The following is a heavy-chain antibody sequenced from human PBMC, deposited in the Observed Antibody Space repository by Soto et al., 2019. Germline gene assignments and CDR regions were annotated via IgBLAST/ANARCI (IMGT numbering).Heavy chain of an antibody. J-gene: IGHJ6*02. D-gene: IGHD6-13*01. CDR2: IKQDGSEK. V-gene: IGHV3-7*05. CDR1: GFTFSSYW. Sequence: PGGSLRLSCAASGFTFSSYWMSWVRQAPGKGLEWVANIKQDGSEKYYVDSVKGRFTISRDNAKNSLYLQMNSLRAEDTAVYYCARVRPPGTAASSDYYYGMDVWGQGTTVTVSS. CDR3: ARVRPPGTAASSDYYYGMDV.